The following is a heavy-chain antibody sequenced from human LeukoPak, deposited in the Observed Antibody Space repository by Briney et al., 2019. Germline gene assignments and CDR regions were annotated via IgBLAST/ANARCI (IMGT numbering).Heavy chain of an antibody. Sequence: SQTLSLTCTVSGGSISSGSYYWRWIRQPAGKGLEWIVRIYTSGSTNYNPSLKGRVTISVDTSKNQFSLKLSSVTAADTAVYYCARGGCSSTSCSIDPWGQGTLVTVSS. V-gene: IGHV4-61*02. D-gene: IGHD2-2*01. J-gene: IGHJ5*02. CDR1: GGSISSGSYY. CDR2: IYTSGST. CDR3: ARGGCSSTSCSIDP.